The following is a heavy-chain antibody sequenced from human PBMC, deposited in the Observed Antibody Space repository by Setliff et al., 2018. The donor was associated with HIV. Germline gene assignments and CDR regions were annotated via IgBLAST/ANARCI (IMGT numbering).Heavy chain of an antibody. V-gene: IGHV4-4*02. J-gene: IGHJ5*02. CDR3: ARAGRRTGHSYTWFDP. D-gene: IGHD3-16*01. CDR1: GDSINSDRW. Sequence: SETLSLTCAVSGDSINSDRWWSWVRQPPGEGLEWIDQIHHSGTTNYNPSLSSRVTLSMDTSKNQFSLKLNSVTAADTAMYYCARAGRRTGHSYTWFDPWGQGTLVTVSS. CDR2: IHHSGTT.